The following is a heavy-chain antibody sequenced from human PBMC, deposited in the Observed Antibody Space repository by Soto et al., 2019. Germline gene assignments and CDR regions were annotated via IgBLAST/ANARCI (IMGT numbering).Heavy chain of an antibody. D-gene: IGHD3-9*01. CDR2: IYHSGST. V-gene: IGHV4-30-2*01. Sequence: GYCRIIKKKTPGKGLEWIGYIYHSGSTYYNPSLKSRVTISVDRSKNQFSLKLSSVTAADTAGYNCTTSLMFARIFHYWCQGLLV. CDR1: GYC. J-gene: IGHJ4*02. CDR3: TTSLMFARIFHY.